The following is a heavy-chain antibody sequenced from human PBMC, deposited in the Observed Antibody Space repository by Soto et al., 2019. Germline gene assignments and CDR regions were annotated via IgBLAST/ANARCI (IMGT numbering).Heavy chain of an antibody. CDR1: GFTFSRNW. CDR3: ARGFYPGC. D-gene: IGHD3-3*01. V-gene: IGHV3-7*01. J-gene: IGHJ4*02. CDR2: IKQEGGEK. Sequence: EGTMRLSCAASGFTFSRNWMSWVRQAPGKGLGRVANIKQEGGEKYNVDSVKVRFTISRDNAKNSLYLPMIRPRAEDTAVYFCARGFYPGCWGQGTLVTVSS.